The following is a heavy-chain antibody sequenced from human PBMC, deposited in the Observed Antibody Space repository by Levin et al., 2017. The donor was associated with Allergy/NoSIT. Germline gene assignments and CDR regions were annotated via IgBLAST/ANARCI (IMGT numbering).Heavy chain of an antibody. CDR2: FYYNGAT. Sequence: SQTLSLTCTVSGASISSSSYYWGWIRQPPGKGLEWIATFYYNGATYYNPSLKSRATISGDTSRNQFSLKLNTVTAADTAVYYCARLPVGSIDYWGQGTLVTVSS. V-gene: IGHV4-39*01. D-gene: IGHD1-1*01. CDR3: ARLPVGSIDY. CDR1: GASISSSSYY. J-gene: IGHJ4*02.